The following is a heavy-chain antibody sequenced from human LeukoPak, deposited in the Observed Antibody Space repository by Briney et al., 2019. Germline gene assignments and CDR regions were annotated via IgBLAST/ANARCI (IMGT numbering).Heavy chain of an antibody. D-gene: IGHD3-22*01. Sequence: ASVKVSCKASGYTFTSYDINWVRQATGQGLEWMGWMNPNSGNTGYAQKFQGRVTITRNTSISTAYMELSSLRSEDTAVYYCARLSSDKTDFDYWGQGTLVTVSS. CDR2: MNPNSGNT. V-gene: IGHV1-8*03. J-gene: IGHJ4*02. CDR3: ARLSSDKTDFDY. CDR1: GYTFTSYD.